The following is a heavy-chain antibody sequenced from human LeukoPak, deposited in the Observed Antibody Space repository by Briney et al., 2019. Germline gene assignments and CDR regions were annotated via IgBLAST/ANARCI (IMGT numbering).Heavy chain of an antibody. CDR2: IYYSGST. V-gene: IGHV4-31*03. Sequence: PSETLSLTCTVSGGSISSGGYYWSWIRQHPGKGLEWIGYIYYSGSTYYNPSLKSRVTISVDTSKNQFSLKLSSVTAADTAVYYCARCRVHCSSTSCYGNCFDPWGQGTLVTVSS. J-gene: IGHJ5*02. D-gene: IGHD2-2*01. CDR1: GGSISSGGYY. CDR3: ARCRVHCSSTSCYGNCFDP.